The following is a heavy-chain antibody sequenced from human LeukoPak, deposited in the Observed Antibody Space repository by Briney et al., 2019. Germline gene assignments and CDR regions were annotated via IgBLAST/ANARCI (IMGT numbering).Heavy chain of an antibody. CDR3: ALTRIVGATTYFDY. Sequence: ASVKVSCKASGYTFTGYYMHWVRQAPGQGLEWMGWINPNSGGTNYAQKFQGRVTMTRDTSISTAYMELSRLRSDDTAVYYCALTRIVGATTYFDYWGQGTLVTVSS. D-gene: IGHD1-26*01. J-gene: IGHJ4*02. CDR1: GYTFTGYY. CDR2: INPNSGGT. V-gene: IGHV1-2*02.